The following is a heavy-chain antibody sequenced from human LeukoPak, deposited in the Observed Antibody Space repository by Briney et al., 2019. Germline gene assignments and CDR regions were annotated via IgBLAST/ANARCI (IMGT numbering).Heavy chain of an antibody. CDR3: ARRGSCFGSSCSLDY. CDR1: GYTFTNYY. J-gene: IGHJ4*02. V-gene: IGHV1-46*01. Sequence: GASVNVSCKASGYTFTNYYIHWVRQAPGQGLEWMGILNPSGGIPSYAPNFQGRVTMSRDTSTNTVYMELSSLTSEDTAVYYCARRGSCFGSSCSLDYWGQGTLVTVSS. D-gene: IGHD6-13*01. CDR2: LNPSGGIP.